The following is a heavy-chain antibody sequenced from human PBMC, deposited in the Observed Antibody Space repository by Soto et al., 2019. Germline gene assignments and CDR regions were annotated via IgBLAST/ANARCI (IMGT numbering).Heavy chain of an antibody. CDR2: MNPNSGNT. CDR1: GYTFTSYD. Sequence: QVQLVQSGAEVKKPGASVKVSCKASGYTFTSYDINWVRQATGQGLEWMGWMNPNSGNTGYAQKFQGRVTITRNTSISTAYMELSSLRSEDTAVYYCARERLYGGNSGCWFDPWGQGTLVTVSS. D-gene: IGHD4-17*01. J-gene: IGHJ5*02. V-gene: IGHV1-8*01. CDR3: ARERLYGGNSGCWFDP.